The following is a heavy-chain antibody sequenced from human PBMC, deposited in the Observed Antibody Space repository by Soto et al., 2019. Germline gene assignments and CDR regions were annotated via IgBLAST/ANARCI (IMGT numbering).Heavy chain of an antibody. CDR1: GYTFTSYD. J-gene: IGHJ4*02. CDR2: MNPNSGNT. Sequence: TSVKVSCKASGYTFTSYDINWVRQATGQGLEWMGWMNPNSGNTGYAQKCQGRVTMTRNTSISTAYMELSSLRSEDTAVYYCARGGFCSSTSCYPDYWGPGSLVTVSS. D-gene: IGHD2-2*01. V-gene: IGHV1-8*02. CDR3: ARGGFCSSTSCYPDY.